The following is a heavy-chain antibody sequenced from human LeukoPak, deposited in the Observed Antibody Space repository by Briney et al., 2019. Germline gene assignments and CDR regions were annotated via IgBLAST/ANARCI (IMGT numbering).Heavy chain of an antibody. D-gene: IGHD6-19*01. J-gene: IGHJ4*02. V-gene: IGHV3-23*01. CDR2: ISGSGGST. CDR3: AKFGVEVAVAGDFDY. CDR1: GFTFSSYA. Sequence: GGSLRLSCAASGFTFSSYAMSWVRQAPGKGLEWVPAISGSGGSTYYADSVKGRFTISRDNSKNTLYLQMNSLRAEDTAVYYCAKFGVEVAVAGDFDYWSQGTLVTVSS.